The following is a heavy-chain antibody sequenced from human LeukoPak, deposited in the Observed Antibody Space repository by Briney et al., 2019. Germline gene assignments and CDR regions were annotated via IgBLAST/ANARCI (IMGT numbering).Heavy chain of an antibody. CDR2: ISSSGSTI. J-gene: IGHJ4*02. Sequence: PGGSLRLSCAASGFTFSDYYMNWVRQAPGKGLEWVSYISSSGSTIYYADSVKGRFTISRDNAKNSLYLQMNSLRAEDTAVYYCARDSYRVRGVIREPFDYWGQGTLVTVSS. D-gene: IGHD3-10*01. V-gene: IGHV3-11*04. CDR3: ARDSYRVRGVIREPFDY. CDR1: GFTFSDYY.